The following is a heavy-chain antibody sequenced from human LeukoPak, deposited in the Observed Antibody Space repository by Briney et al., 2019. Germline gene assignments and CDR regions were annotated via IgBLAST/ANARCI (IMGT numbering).Heavy chain of an antibody. CDR1: GVSVTSDHYY. CDR2: IYYTGST. J-gene: IGHJ4*02. CDR3: ARGTSYYDILTGPDY. D-gene: IGHD3-9*01. V-gene: IGHV4-31*03. Sequence: PSQTLSLTCTVSGVSVTSDHYYWVWVRQHPGQGLEWIGYIYYTGSTSYNPSLKSRLTISADTSKNEFSLKLSSVTAADTAVYYCARGTSYYDILTGPDYWGQGTLVTVSS.